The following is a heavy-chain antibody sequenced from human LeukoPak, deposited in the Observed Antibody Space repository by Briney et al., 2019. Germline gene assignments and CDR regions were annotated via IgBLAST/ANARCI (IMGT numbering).Heavy chain of an antibody. CDR3: PLRNSGVYYAALDI. V-gene: IGHV5-51*01. J-gene: IGHJ3*02. Sequence: GESLKISCKGSGYSFTSYWVAWVRQMPGKGLEWMGIIYAGDSDTRYSPSFQDQVTISADKSSNTAYLQWSSLKASDTAMYYCPLRNSGVYYAALDIWGPGTMVTVSS. D-gene: IGHD1-26*01. CDR2: IYAGDSDT. CDR1: GYSFTSYW.